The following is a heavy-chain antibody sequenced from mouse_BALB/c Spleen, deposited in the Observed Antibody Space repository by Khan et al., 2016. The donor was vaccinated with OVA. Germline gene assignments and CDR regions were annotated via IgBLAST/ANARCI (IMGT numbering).Heavy chain of an antibody. Sequence: VQLQQSGAELVKPGASVKLSCTTSGFNIKDTYMHWVKQRPEQGLEWIGGIDPANGYARYDPQFQGKATITADTSSNTAYLQLGSLSSEDTAVYYWATYYYGSSRYFDHWGQGTILTVSS. J-gene: IGHJ2*01. CDR2: IDPANGYA. V-gene: IGHV14-3*02. CDR3: ATYYYGSSRYFDH. CDR1: GFNIKDTY. D-gene: IGHD1-1*01.